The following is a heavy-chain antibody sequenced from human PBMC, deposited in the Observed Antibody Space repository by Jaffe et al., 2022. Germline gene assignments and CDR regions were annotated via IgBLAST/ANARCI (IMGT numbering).Heavy chain of an antibody. V-gene: IGHV4-38-2*01. J-gene: IGHJ4*01. Sequence: QVQLQESGPGLVKPSETLSLTCVVSGYSISSGYYWGWIRQAPGKGLEWIGSMYYSGSGNTHYNPSLKSRGTISVDTSKNQVSLKLRSVTAADTAMYWCVRYGPNYYGSGSHIELWGHGILVTVSS. D-gene: IGHD3-10*01. CDR2: MYYSGSGNT. CDR1: GYSISSGYY. CDR3: VRYGPNYYGSGSHIEL.